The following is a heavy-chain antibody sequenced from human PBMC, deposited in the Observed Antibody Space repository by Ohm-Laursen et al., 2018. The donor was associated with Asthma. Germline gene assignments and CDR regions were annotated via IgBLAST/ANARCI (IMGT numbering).Heavy chain of an antibody. Sequence: SVKVSCKASGYTFTGYYMHWVRQAPGQGLEWMGGIIPIFGTANYAQKFQGRVTITADESTSTAYMELSSLRSEDTAVYYCARDRGGQYGGNVYWGQGTLVTVSS. CDR3: ARDRGGQYGGNVY. D-gene: IGHD4-23*01. V-gene: IGHV1-69*13. J-gene: IGHJ4*02. CDR1: GYTFTGYY. CDR2: IIPIFGTA.